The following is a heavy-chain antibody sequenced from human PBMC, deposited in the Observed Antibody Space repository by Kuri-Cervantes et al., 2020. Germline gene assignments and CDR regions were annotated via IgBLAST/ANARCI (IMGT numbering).Heavy chain of an antibody. Sequence: ETLSLTCAASGFTFSSYAMSWVRQAPGKGLEWVSAITGSGGSTYYADSVRGRFTISRDNSKNTLSLQMSSLRAADTAVFFCVKALLRYFDFGGKYDLDVWGQGTTVTVSS. CDR3: VKALLRYFDFGGKYDLDV. CDR1: GFTFSSYA. CDR2: ITGSGGST. J-gene: IGHJ6*02. V-gene: IGHV3-23*01. D-gene: IGHD3-9*01.